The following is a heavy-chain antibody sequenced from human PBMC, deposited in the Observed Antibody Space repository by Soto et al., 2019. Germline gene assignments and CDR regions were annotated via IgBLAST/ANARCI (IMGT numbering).Heavy chain of an antibody. CDR3: ARDLGLLKSMFDY. J-gene: IGHJ4*02. V-gene: IGHV3-21*01. Sequence: DVQLVESGGGLVKPGGSLRLSWLASGFSVNSFNMNWIRRAPGRGLEWVASISVSGDNIYYGDSMQGRFTISRDNSKRSVFLDLNSLRVEDTAVYYCARDLGLLKSMFDYWGQGTLVTVSS. CDR1: GFSVNSFN. CDR2: ISVSGDNI. D-gene: IGHD2-8*01.